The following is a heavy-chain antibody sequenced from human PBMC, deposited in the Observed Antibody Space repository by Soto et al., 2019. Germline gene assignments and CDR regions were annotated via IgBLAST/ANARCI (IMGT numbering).Heavy chain of an antibody. J-gene: IGHJ4*02. CDR2: IYWDDDK. V-gene: IGHV2-5*02. Sequence: SGPTLVNPTPTLTLTCSVSGFSLNTGGLGVGWIRQPPGKALEWLALIYWDDDKRYSPSLKSRLTITKDTSKNQVVLTMTNMDPVDTATYYCAHRGGRWGYRATYFDYWGQGTLVTVSS. CDR1: GFSLNTGGLG. CDR3: AHRGGRWGYRATYFDY. D-gene: IGHD5-12*01.